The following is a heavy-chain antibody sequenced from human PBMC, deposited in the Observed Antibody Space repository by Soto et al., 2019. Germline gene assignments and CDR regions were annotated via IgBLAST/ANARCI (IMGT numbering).Heavy chain of an antibody. V-gene: IGHV1-18*04. CDR3: ARDSVGTIFGHEGYGMDV. CDR1: GYTFSSYG. CDR2: ISAYNGNT. D-gene: IGHD3-3*01. Sequence: EASVKVSCKASGYTFSSYGISWVLQAPGQGLEWMGWISAYNGNTNYAQKLQGRVTVTTDTSTSTAYMELRSLRSDDTAVYYCARDSVGTIFGHEGYGMDVWGQGTTVTVSS. J-gene: IGHJ6*02.